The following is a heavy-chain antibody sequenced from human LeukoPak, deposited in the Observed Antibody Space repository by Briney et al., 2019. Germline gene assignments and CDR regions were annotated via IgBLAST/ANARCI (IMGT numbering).Heavy chain of an antibody. J-gene: IGHJ6*02. CDR3: AGDQVGQQLSFGMDV. CDR2: IYYSGST. D-gene: IGHD6-13*01. CDR1: GGSVSSGSYY. Sequence: PSETLSLTCTVSGGSVSSGSYYWSWIRQPPGKGLEWIGYIYYSGSTNYNPSLKSRVTISVDTSKNQFSLKLSSVTAADTAVYYCAGDQVGQQLSFGMDVWGQGTTVTVSS. V-gene: IGHV4-61*01.